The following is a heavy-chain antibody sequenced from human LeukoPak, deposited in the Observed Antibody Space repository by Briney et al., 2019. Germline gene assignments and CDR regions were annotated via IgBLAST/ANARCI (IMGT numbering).Heavy chain of an antibody. J-gene: IGHJ4*02. CDR3: ARDGGLHTNFDY. D-gene: IGHD2-15*01. CDR1: GGSISSSSYY. Sequence: SETLSLTCTVSGGSISSSSYYWGWIRQPPGTGLEWIGSIYYSGSTYYNPSLKSRVTISVDTSKNQFSLKLSSETAADTAVYYCARDGGLHTNFDYWGQGTLLTVSS. V-gene: IGHV4-39*02. CDR2: IYYSGST.